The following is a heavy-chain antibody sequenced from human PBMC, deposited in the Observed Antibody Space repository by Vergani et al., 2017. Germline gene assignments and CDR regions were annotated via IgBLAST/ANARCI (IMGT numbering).Heavy chain of an antibody. Sequence: QVQLQESGPGLVKPSETLSLTCTVSGGSISSYYWSWIRHPPGKGLEGTGDIYYSGSTNYNPSLKSRVTISVDTSTNQFSLKLSSVTAADTAVYYCARSSPRYCSSTSCYDYWGQGTLVTVSS. CDR2: IYYSGST. V-gene: IGHV4-59*01. D-gene: IGHD2-2*01. CDR1: GGSISSYY. J-gene: IGHJ4*02. CDR3: ARSSPRYCSSTSCYDY.